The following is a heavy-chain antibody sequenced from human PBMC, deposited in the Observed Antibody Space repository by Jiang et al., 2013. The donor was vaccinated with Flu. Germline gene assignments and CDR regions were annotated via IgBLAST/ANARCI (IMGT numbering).Heavy chain of an antibody. CDR2: ISGSGGST. D-gene: IGHD6-19*01. CDR3: ATTEDSSGPREHYYYYYGMDV. V-gene: IGHV3-23*01. J-gene: IGHJ6*02. Sequence: ISGSGGSTYYADSVKGRFTISRDNSKNTLYLQMNSLRAEDTAVYYCATTEDSSGPREHYYYYYGMDVWGQGTTVTVSS.